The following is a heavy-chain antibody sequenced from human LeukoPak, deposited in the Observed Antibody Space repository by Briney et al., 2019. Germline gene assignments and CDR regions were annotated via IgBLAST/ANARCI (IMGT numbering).Heavy chain of an antibody. CDR2: SNTDGTI. V-gene: IGHV3-48*04. CDR3: ARHYDILPGYAN. D-gene: IGHD3-9*01. CDR1: GFTFSYYS. J-gene: IGHJ4*02. Sequence: PGGSLRLSCAASGFTFSYYSMNWVRQAPGKGLEGISYSNTDGTISYSDSVKGRFTISRDNPKNSLYLQMNSLRAEDTAVYYCARHYDILPGYANWGQGTLVTVSS.